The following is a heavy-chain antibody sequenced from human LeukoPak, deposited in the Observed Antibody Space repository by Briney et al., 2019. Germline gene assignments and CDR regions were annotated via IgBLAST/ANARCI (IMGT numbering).Heavy chain of an antibody. V-gene: IGHV3-21*04. CDR2: ISSSSSYI. Sequence: PGGSLRLSCAASGFTFSSYSMNWVRQAPGKGLEWVSSISSSSSYIYYADSVKGRFTISRDNAKNSLYLQMNSLRAEDTAVYYCANVLPRSVGAFDIWGQGAMVTVSS. CDR3: ANVLPRSVGAFDI. D-gene: IGHD1-26*01. CDR1: GFTFSSYS. J-gene: IGHJ3*02.